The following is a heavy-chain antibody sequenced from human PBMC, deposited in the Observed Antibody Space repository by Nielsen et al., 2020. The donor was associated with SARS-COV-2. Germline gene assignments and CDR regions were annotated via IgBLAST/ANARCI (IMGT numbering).Heavy chain of an antibody. Sequence: VRQMPGKGLEWVGRIRDKANNYATAYAASVKGRFTISRDDSKNTAFLQMNSLRTEDSAVYYCYRREIIGTTFSFDYWGQGALVTVSS. J-gene: IGHJ4*02. V-gene: IGHV3-73*01. CDR3: YRREIIGTTFSFDY. D-gene: IGHD1-7*01. CDR2: IRDKANNYAT.